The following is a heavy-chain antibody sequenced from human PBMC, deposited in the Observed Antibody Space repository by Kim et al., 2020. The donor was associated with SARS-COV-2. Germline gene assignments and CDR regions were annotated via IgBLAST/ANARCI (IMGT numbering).Heavy chain of an antibody. J-gene: IGHJ4*02. CDR3: ARARPSVTMVRGVIISESSG. CDR2: ISSSSSYI. Sequence: GGSLRLSCAASGFTFSSYSMNWVRQAPGKGLEWVSSISSSSSYIYYADSVKGRFTISRDNAKNSLYLQMNSLRAEDTAVYYCARARPSVTMVRGVIISESSGWGQGTLVTVSS. D-gene: IGHD3-10*01. V-gene: IGHV3-21*01. CDR1: GFTFSSYS.